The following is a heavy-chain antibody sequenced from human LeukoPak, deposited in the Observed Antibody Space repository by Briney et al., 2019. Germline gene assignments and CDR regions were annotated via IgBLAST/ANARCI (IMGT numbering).Heavy chain of an antibody. CDR3: ARDLTSKKYSSGWPFDY. V-gene: IGHV1-2*02. CDR1: GYTFTGYY. Sequence: ASVKVSCKASGYTFTGYYMHWVRQAPGQGLEWMGWINPNSGGTNYAQKFQGRVTMTRDTSISTAYMELSRLRSDDTAVYYCARDLTSKKYSSGWPFDYWGQGTLVTVSS. D-gene: IGHD6-19*01. CDR2: INPNSGGT. J-gene: IGHJ4*02.